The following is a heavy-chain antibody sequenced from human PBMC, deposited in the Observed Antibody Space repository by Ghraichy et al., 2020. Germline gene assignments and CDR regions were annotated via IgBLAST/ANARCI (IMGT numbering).Heavy chain of an antibody. D-gene: IGHD4-11*01. J-gene: IGHJ6*02. CDR2: IIPSLDIS. Sequence: SVKVSCKASGYTFTTYGINWVRQAPGQGLEWMGRIIPSLDISNYAQKFQGRVTITADKSTSTAYMELNSLRSEDSAMYYCARTVGDYGMDVWGQGTTVTVSS. CDR3: ARTVGDYGMDV. CDR1: GYTFTTYG. V-gene: IGHV1-69*04.